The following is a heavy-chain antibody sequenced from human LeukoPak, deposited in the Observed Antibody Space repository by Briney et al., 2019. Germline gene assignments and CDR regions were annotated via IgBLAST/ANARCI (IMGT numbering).Heavy chain of an antibody. V-gene: IGHV4-39*01. Sequence: SETLSLTCTVSGGSISSSSYYWGWIRQPPGKGLEWIGSIYYSGSTYYNPSLKSRVTISVDTSKNQFSLKLSSVTAADTAVYYCASHYYGSGSYPDYWGQGTLVTVSS. CDR1: GGSISSSSYY. J-gene: IGHJ4*02. CDR3: ASHYYGSGSYPDY. CDR2: IYYSGST. D-gene: IGHD3-10*01.